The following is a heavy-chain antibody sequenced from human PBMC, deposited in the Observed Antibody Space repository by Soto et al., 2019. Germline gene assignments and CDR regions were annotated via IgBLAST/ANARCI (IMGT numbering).Heavy chain of an antibody. D-gene: IGHD3-9*01. Sequence: ASVKVSCKASGYIFTGYHIHWVRQAPGRGLEWMGWINPNSGDTEYAQDFQGRVTMTRDTSFNLVYMEMSGLMSDDTAVYYCARDARGTRGFDEMDIWGQGTTVTVSS. J-gene: IGHJ6*02. V-gene: IGHV1-2*02. CDR2: INPNSGDT. CDR1: GYIFTGYH. CDR3: ARDARGTRGFDEMDI.